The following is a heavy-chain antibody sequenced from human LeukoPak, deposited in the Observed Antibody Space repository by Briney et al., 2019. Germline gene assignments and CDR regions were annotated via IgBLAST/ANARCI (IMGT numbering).Heavy chain of an antibody. CDR3: ANPPAVTSLHY. J-gene: IGHJ4*02. Sequence: GGSLRLSCAASGFTFSNYAMSWVRQAPGRGLEWLSSISGSGGNTYYADSVKGRFTISRDNSKNTLYLQMNSLRAEDTAIYYCANPPAVTSLHYWGQGTLVTVSS. CDR1: GFTFSNYA. D-gene: IGHD4-11*01. V-gene: IGHV3-23*01. CDR2: ISGSGGNT.